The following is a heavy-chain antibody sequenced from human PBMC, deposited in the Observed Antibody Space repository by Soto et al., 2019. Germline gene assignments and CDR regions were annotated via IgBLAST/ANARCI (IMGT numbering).Heavy chain of an antibody. Sequence: ASVKVSCKASGGTFSSYAISWVRQAPGQGLEWMGGIIPIFGTANYAQKFQGRVTITADESTSTAYMELRSLRSDDTAVYYCAGEYYYGGRLYYWGQGTLVTVSS. CDR1: GGTFSSYA. V-gene: IGHV1-69*13. CDR2: IIPIFGTA. CDR3: AGEYYYGGRLYY. D-gene: IGHD3-10*01. J-gene: IGHJ4*02.